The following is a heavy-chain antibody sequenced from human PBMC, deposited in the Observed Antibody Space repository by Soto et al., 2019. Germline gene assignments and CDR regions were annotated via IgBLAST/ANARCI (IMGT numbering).Heavy chain of an antibody. CDR1: GFTFSSYS. D-gene: IGHD2-8*01. Sequence: EVQLVESGGGLVKPGGSLRLSCAASGFTFSSYSMNWVRQAPGKGLEWVSSISSSSSYIYYADSVKGRFTISGDNAKNSLYLQMNSLRAEDTAVYYCARFNSDYCTNGVCYFTDYWGQGTLVTVSS. CDR3: ARFNSDYCTNGVCYFTDY. CDR2: ISSSSSYI. J-gene: IGHJ4*02. V-gene: IGHV3-21*01.